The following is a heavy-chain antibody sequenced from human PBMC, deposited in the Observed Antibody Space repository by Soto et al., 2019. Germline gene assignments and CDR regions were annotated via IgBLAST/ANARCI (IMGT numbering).Heavy chain of an antibody. D-gene: IGHD3-10*01. V-gene: IGHV3-23*01. CDR2: ITGSGDDT. CDR1: GFTFNNYA. CDR3: AKLGSISWSPHYYFDY. Sequence: EVQLLESGGGLVQPGGSPRLSCAASGFTFNNYAMGWVRQAPGKGLEWVSAITGSGDDTYYLDSVKGRFTISRDNSKNTLYLQVNSLRAEDTAIYYCAKLGSISWSPHYYFDYWGQGTLVTVSS. J-gene: IGHJ4*02.